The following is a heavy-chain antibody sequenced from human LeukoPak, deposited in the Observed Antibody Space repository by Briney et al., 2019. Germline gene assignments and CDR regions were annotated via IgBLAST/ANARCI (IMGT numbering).Heavy chain of an antibody. CDR2: TYYRSKWYN. V-gene: IGHV6-1*01. CDR3: ARGSRAVAGTYYYYGMDV. J-gene: IGHJ6*04. CDR1: GDSVSSNSAA. D-gene: IGHD6-19*01. Sequence: SRTLSLTCAISGDSVSSNSAAWNWIRQSPSRGLEWLGRTYYRSKWYNDYAVSVKSRITINPDTSKNQFSLQLNSVTPEDTAVYYCARGSRAVAGTYYYYGMDVWGKGTTVTVSS.